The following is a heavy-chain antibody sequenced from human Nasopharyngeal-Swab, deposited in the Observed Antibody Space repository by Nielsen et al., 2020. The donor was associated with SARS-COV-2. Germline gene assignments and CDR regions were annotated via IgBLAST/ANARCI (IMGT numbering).Heavy chain of an antibody. Sequence: ESLKISCAASGFTFSSYWMSWVRQAPGKGLEWVANIKQDGSEKYYVDSVKGRFTISRDNAKNSLYLQMNSLRAEDTAVYYCARDSIALFDYWGQGTLVTVSS. J-gene: IGHJ4*02. CDR1: GFTFSSYW. CDR3: ARDSIALFDY. D-gene: IGHD3-3*02. V-gene: IGHV3-7*01. CDR2: IKQDGSEK.